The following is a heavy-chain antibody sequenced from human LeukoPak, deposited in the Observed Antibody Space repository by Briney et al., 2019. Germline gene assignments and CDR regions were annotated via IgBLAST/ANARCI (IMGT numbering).Heavy chain of an antibody. J-gene: IGHJ6*03. V-gene: IGHV3-23*01. D-gene: IGHD3-10*01. Sequence: GGSLRLSCAASGFTFSSYAMSWVRQAPGKGLEWVSAISGSGGSTYYADSVKGRFTISRDNSKNTLYLQMNSLRAEDTAVYYCARGSMVRGMAYYMDVWGKGTTVTISS. CDR1: GFTFSSYA. CDR3: ARGSMVRGMAYYMDV. CDR2: ISGSGGST.